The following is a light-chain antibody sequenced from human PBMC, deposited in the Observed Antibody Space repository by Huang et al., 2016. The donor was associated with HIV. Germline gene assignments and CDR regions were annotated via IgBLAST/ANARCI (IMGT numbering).Light chain of an antibody. CDR1: QSVSSTY. CDR3: QQYDSSPWT. V-gene: IGKV3-20*01. CDR2: GAS. J-gene: IGKJ1*01. Sequence: EIVLTQSPGTLSLSPGERATRSCRASQSVSSTYLAWYQQKPGQAPRLLFYGASSRATGIPDRFSGSGSGTDFTLTISRLEPEDLAVYYCQQYDSSPWTFGQGTKVEIK.